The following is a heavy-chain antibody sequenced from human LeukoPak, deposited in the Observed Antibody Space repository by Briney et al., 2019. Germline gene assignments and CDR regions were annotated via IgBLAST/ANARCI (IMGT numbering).Heavy chain of an antibody. CDR1: GGSFSGYY. CDR2: INHSGST. D-gene: IGHD2-2*02. V-gene: IGHV4-34*01. Sequence: SSETLSLTCAVYGGSFSGYYWSWIRQPPGKGLEWIGEINHSGSTNYNPSLKSRVTISVDTSKNQFSLKLSSVTAADTAVYYCARGRAPIVVVPAAIPDGMDVWGQGTTVTVSS. CDR3: ARGRAPIVVVPAAIPDGMDV. J-gene: IGHJ6*02.